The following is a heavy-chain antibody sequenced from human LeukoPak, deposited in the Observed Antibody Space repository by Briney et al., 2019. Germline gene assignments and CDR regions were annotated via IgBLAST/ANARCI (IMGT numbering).Heavy chain of an antibody. Sequence: GGTLRLSCAASGFTFSIYGMNWVRQSPGKGLEWVSGIGGSGDSTYYADSVKGRFTISRDNSKNTLYLQMNSLRAEDTAVYYCARHAPAPSHYYDSSGYSHFDYWGQGTLVTVSS. CDR2: IGGSGDST. V-gene: IGHV3-23*01. J-gene: IGHJ4*02. CDR3: ARHAPAPSHYYDSSGYSHFDY. D-gene: IGHD3-22*01. CDR1: GFTFSIYG.